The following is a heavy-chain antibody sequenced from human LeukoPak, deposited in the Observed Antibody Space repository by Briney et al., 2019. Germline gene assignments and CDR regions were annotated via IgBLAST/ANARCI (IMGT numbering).Heavy chain of an antibody. CDR1: GFTFSSYG. D-gene: IGHD3-22*01. CDR3: ARGGRGSAAVVAPRSFNI. V-gene: IGHV3-33*01. CDR2: IWYDGSNK. Sequence: GGSLRLSCAASGFTFSSYGMHWVRQVPGKGLEWVAVIWYDGSNKYYADSVKGRFTISRDNSKNTLYLQMNSLRAEDSALYYCARGGRGSAAVVAPRSFNIWGQGTMVTVSS. J-gene: IGHJ3*02.